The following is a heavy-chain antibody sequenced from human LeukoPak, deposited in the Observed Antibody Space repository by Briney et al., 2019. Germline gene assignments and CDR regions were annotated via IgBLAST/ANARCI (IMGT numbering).Heavy chain of an antibody. Sequence: PGGSLRLSCAASGFTFDDYAMHRVRQAPGKGLEWVSGISWNSGSIGYADSVKGRFTISRDNAKNSQYLQMNSLRAEDTALYYCAKSDHSGSYSPFDYWGQGTLVTVSS. CDR1: GFTFDDYA. J-gene: IGHJ4*02. D-gene: IGHD1-26*01. CDR2: ISWNSGSI. CDR3: AKSDHSGSYSPFDY. V-gene: IGHV3-9*01.